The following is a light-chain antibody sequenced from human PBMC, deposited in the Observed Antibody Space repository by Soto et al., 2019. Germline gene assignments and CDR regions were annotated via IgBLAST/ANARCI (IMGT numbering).Light chain of an antibody. J-gene: IGKJ3*01. CDR2: GAS. CDR3: QQYNNWPFT. Sequence: EIVMTQSPATLSVSPGERATLSCRASQSVSSNLAWSQQKPGQAPRLLIYGASTRATGIPARFSGSGSGTECTLTISSLQSEDFAVYYCQQYNNWPFTFGPGTKVHIK. V-gene: IGKV3-15*01. CDR1: QSVSSN.